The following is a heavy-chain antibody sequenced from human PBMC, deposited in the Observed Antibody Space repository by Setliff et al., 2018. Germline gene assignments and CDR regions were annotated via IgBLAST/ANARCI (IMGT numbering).Heavy chain of an antibody. D-gene: IGHD2-2*03. V-gene: IGHV1-18*01. CDR3: ARGPVDFVVVPAAAVLDF. CDR2: ISAYNGNT. J-gene: IGHJ4*02. CDR1: GYTFTSYG. Sequence: ASVKVSCKASGYTFTSYGISWVRQAPGQGLEWMGWISAYNGNTNYAQNFQGRLTVTTDTSTNTAYMELRSLRSDDTAVYYCARGPVDFVVVPAAAVLDFWGQGTLVTVSS.